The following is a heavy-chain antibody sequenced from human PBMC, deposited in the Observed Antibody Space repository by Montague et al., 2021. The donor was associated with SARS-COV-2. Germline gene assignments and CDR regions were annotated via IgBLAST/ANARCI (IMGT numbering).Heavy chain of an antibody. CDR3: ARHYSATLPAVY. D-gene: IGHD2-15*01. CDR2: ISDSGST. Sequence: SETLSLTCTVSGGSISSFYWSWFRQPPGKGLEWIGYISDSGSTNYNPSLTSRATMSVDTSKNQFSLKVNSVTVADTAVYYCARHYSATLPAVYWGQGTLVTVSS. CDR1: GGSISSFY. V-gene: IGHV4-59*08. J-gene: IGHJ4*02.